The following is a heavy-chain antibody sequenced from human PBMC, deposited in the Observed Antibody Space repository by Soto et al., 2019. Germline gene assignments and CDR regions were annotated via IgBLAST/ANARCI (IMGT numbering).Heavy chain of an antibody. CDR1: GLTFSNYA. D-gene: IGHD4-17*01. Sequence: QPGGSLRLSCAASGLTFSNYAIHWVRQAPGKGLEWVAFISYDGTNRCYPDSVKGRFTISRDNSKNTLYLQMNSLKTEDTAVYYCARESSSTVTTGGGGSAKDYWGQGTLVTVSS. CDR3: ARESSSTVTTGGGGSAKDY. CDR2: ISYDGTNR. J-gene: IGHJ4*02. V-gene: IGHV3-30-3*01.